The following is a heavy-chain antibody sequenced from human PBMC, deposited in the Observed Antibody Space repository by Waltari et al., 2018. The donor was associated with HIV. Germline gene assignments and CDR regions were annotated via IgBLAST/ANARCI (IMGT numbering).Heavy chain of an antibody. CDR3: ARGEGGYTYGYNWLDL. Sequence: QVQVVESGGRLVQHGWSRRLSCTASGFSLSSYGMHWVRQAPGKGLEWVALIWYDGSKKYYGDSVKGRFTIFSDKSKNTVFLQMTRLRVEDTATYYCARGEGGYTYGYNWLDLWGQGTVVTVSS. CDR2: IWYDGSKK. CDR1: GFSLSSYG. J-gene: IGHJ5*02. D-gene: IGHD1-26*01. V-gene: IGHV3-33*01.